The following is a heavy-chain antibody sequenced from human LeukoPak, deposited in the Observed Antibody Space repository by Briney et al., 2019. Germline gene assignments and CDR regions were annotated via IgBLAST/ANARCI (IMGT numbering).Heavy chain of an antibody. CDR1: GASISSYF. J-gene: IGHJ3*02. Sequence: SETLSLTCAVSGASISSYFWSWIRQPPGKGLEWIGYIYYSGSTNHNPSLKSRVTISLDASKSQFSLKLSSVTAADTAVYYCAREEGNSYGEGAFEIWGQGTMVTVSS. V-gene: IGHV4-59*01. D-gene: IGHD5-18*01. CDR2: IYYSGST. CDR3: AREEGNSYGEGAFEI.